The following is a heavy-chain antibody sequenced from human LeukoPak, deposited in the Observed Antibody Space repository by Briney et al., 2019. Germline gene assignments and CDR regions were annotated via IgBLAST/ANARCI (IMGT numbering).Heavy chain of an antibody. J-gene: IGHJ4*02. Sequence: ASVKVSCKASGGTFSSYAISWVRQAPGQGLEWMGRIIPILGIANYAQKFQGRVTITADKSTSTAYMELSSLRSEDTAVYYCARDEDIYYDSSGYYPFDYWGQGTLVTVSS. CDR2: IIPILGIA. CDR1: GGTFSSYA. V-gene: IGHV1-69*04. CDR3: ARDEDIYYDSSGYYPFDY. D-gene: IGHD3-22*01.